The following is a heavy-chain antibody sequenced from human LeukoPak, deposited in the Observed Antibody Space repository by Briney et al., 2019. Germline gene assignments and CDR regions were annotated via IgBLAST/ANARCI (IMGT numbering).Heavy chain of an antibody. Sequence: SETLSLTCTVSGGSISSYYWSWIRQPPGTGLEWIGYIYTSGRTNYNPSLKSRVTISVDTSKNQFSLKRSSVTAADTAVYYCARGIAAAGTFFEYYYYYYMDVWGKGTTVTVSS. D-gene: IGHD6-13*01. CDR3: ARGIAAAGTFFEYYYYYYMDV. CDR2: IYTSGRT. J-gene: IGHJ6*03. V-gene: IGHV4-4*09. CDR1: GGSISSYY.